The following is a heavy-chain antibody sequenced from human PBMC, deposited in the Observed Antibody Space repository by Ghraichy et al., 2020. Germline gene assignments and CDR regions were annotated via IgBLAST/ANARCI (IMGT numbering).Heavy chain of an antibody. CDR2: IDDSGSA. CDR3: TRVGPGYCSGGGCYSGYFDY. V-gene: IGHV4-59*01. Sequence: SETLSLTCTVSGGSISRNNWSWLRQPPGKGLEWIGYIDDSGSANYNASLKSRVAISVDTSKNQFSLKVTSVTAADTAGYYCTRVGPGYCSGGGCYSGYFDYWGQGTLVTVSS. D-gene: IGHD2-15*01. CDR1: GGSISRNN. J-gene: IGHJ4*02.